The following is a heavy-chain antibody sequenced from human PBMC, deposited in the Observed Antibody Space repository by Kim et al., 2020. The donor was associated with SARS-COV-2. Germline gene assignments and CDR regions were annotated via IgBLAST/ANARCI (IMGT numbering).Heavy chain of an antibody. CDR3: ARNRGYDILTGYLPDNWFDP. V-gene: IGHV4-59*13. D-gene: IGHD3-9*01. J-gene: IGHJ5*02. CDR2: IYYSGRT. Sequence: SETLSLTCTVSGGSISSYSWSWIRQPQGKGLEGIGNIYYSGRTNKNPPLKSGVTISVDTSKNKFSLKLSSVTAADTGVYYCARNRGYDILTGYLPDNWFDPWGQGTLVTVSS. CDR1: GGSISSYS.